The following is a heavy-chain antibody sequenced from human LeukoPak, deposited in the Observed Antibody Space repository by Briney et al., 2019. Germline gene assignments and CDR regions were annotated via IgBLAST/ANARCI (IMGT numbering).Heavy chain of an antibody. CDR3: ATSGSRGRIAVAGEGYFDY. J-gene: IGHJ4*02. CDR2: FDPEDGET. V-gene: IGHV1-24*01. D-gene: IGHD6-19*01. CDR1: GYTLTELS. Sequence: ASVKVSCKVSGYTLTELSMHWVRQAPGKGLEWMGGFDPEDGETIYAQKFQGRVTMTEDTSTDTAYMELSSLRSEDTAVYYCATSGSRGRIAVAGEGYFDYWGRGTLVTVSS.